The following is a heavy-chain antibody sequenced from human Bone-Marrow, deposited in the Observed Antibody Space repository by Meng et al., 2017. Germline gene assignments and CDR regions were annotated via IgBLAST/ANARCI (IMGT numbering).Heavy chain of an antibody. CDR3: ARGYYGSGSPPYYFDY. CDR1: GFTFSSYW. Sequence: LSLTCAASGFTFSSYWMSWVRQAPGKGLEWVANIKQDGSEKYYVDSVKGRFTISRDNAKNSLYLQMNSLRAEDTAVYYCARGYYGSGSPPYYFDYWGQGTLVTVSS. CDR2: IKQDGSEK. J-gene: IGHJ4*02. D-gene: IGHD3-10*01. V-gene: IGHV3-7*01.